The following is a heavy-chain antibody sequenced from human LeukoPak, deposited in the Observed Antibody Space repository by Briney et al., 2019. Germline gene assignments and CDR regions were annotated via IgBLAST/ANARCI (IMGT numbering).Heavy chain of an antibody. Sequence: ASVKVSCKASGYTFTRYYMHWVRQAPGQGLEWMGWINPKSGGTNYAHKLQGRVTMTRDTSISTAYMELSRLRSDDTAVYYCARDVEFWSGYDAFDIWGQGTMVTVSS. CDR3: ARDVEFWSGYDAFDI. CDR1: GYTFTRYY. D-gene: IGHD3-3*01. CDR2: INPKSGGT. V-gene: IGHV1-2*02. J-gene: IGHJ3*02.